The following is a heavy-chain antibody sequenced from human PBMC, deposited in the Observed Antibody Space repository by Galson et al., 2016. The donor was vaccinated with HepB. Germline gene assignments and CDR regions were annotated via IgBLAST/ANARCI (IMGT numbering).Heavy chain of an antibody. Sequence: SLRLSCASSGFTFSGYTMTWVRQGPGKGLEWVSSISGSTKSIYYADSVKGRFTISRDNAKNSLYLQMNSLRAEDTAVYYCARVGNYVDTDTIMALPFDYWGQGTLVTVSS. CDR2: ISGSTKSI. CDR3: ARVGNYVDTDTIMALPFDY. D-gene: IGHD5-18*01. V-gene: IGHV3-21*06. J-gene: IGHJ4*02. CDR1: GFTFSGYT.